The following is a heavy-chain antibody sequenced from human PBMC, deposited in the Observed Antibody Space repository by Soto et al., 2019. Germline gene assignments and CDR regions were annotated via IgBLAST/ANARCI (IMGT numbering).Heavy chain of an antibody. CDR2: TSNNGDRT. CDR3: ARPPLYSNGGYFDS. D-gene: IGHD6-19*01. Sequence: PGGSLRLSCAVSGFTFTDHAVTWVRQAPGKGLEWVSTTSNNGDRTFYADSVKGRFTVSTDRTNNTLYLQMNSLRADDTAVYFCARPPLYSNGGYFDSWGQGTLVTVSS. V-gene: IGHV3-23*01. CDR1: GFTFTDHA. J-gene: IGHJ4*02.